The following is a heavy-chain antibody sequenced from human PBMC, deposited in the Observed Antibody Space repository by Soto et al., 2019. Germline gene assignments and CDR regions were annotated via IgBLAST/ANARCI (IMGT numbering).Heavy chain of an antibody. CDR1: GFNLRNSC. D-gene: IGHD3-16*02. Sequence: EVQLVDSGGGLAKPGVSLRLSCAASGFNLRNSCMSWVRPSPGKGLDWVARIKSYTDGGTTDYAAPVNGRFTISGDDSQHTLYLQMNSLKAEDTSVDYCTHYDYIWVSDSYRWAYWGKGTLVTVSS. CDR2: IKSYTDGGTT. J-gene: IGHJ4*02. CDR3: THYDYIWVSDSYRWAY. V-gene: IGHV3-15*01.